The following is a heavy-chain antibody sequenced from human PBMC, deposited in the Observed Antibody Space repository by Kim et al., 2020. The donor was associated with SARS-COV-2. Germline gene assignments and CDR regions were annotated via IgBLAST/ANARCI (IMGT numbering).Heavy chain of an antibody. CDR2: ISGSGIIT. CDR1: GFTFSSYA. V-gene: IGHV3-23*01. Sequence: GGSLRLSCAASGFTFSSYAMSWVRQAPGKGLEWVSGISGSGIITYHSDSVKGRFSISRDNSKNTLYLRMNSLRAEDTAVYYCAKRYCSGGSCYGTFDDWGQGTLFTVSS. D-gene: IGHD2-15*01. J-gene: IGHJ4*02. CDR3: AKRYCSGGSCYGTFDD.